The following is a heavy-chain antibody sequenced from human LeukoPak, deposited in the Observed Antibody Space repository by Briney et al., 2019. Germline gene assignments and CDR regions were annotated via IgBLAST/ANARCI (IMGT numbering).Heavy chain of an antibody. V-gene: IGHV4-31*11. CDR2: IYYSGST. CDR3: ARTDTAMVTFDY. J-gene: IGHJ4*02. D-gene: IGHD5-18*01. Sequence: SETLSLTCAVSGGSISSGGYSWSWLRQPPGKGLEWIGYIYYSGSTYYNPSLKSRVTISVDTSKNQFSLKLSSVTAADTAVYYCARTDTAMVTFDYWGQGTLVTVSS. CDR1: GGSISSGGYS.